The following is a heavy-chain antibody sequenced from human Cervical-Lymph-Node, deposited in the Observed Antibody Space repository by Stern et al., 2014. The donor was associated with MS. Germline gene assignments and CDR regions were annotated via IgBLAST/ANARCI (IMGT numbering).Heavy chain of an antibody. CDR3: TKRESDFWSGGFDP. Sequence: MQLVESGGGVVQPGRSLRLSCAASGFTFSVYGMHWVRQAPGQGLERVALISYDGSNKSYADSVKGRFTISRDNSKDTLYLQMNSLRSEDTAVYYCTKRESDFWSGGFDPWGQGTLVTVSS. J-gene: IGHJ5*02. V-gene: IGHV3-30*18. D-gene: IGHD3-3*01. CDR1: GFTFSVYG. CDR2: ISYDGSNK.